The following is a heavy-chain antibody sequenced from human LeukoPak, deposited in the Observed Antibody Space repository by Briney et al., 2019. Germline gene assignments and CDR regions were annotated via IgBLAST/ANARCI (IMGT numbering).Heavy chain of an antibody. V-gene: IGHV4-31*03. CDR2: MYDSGDT. Sequence: PAQTLSLACTLSGGSISSGCSGCTWIREHPWNGLEWFGFMYDSGDTYYYPALESRRTISVEASKNQFSLKLISVTAADTAVYYCARKVPYCSSSSCYKFDHWGQGTLVTVS. CDR3: ARKVPYCSSSSCYKFDH. CDR1: GGSISSGCSG. D-gene: IGHD2-2*02. J-gene: IGHJ5*02.